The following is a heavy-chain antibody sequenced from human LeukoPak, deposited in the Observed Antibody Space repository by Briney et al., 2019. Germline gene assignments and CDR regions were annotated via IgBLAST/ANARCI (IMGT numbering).Heavy chain of an antibody. V-gene: IGHV3-23*01. D-gene: IGHD2/OR15-2a*01. CDR1: GFTFSSYA. J-gene: IGHJ6*03. CDR3: AKKGFCETESCYYYYMDV. Sequence: PGGSLRLSCAASGFTFSSYAMSWVRQAPGKGLEWVSAISGSTGNTYYADSVKGRFTISRDNSKNTLYLQMNSLRAEDTAVYYCAKKGFCETESCYYYYMDVWGKGTTVTVSS. CDR2: ISGSTGNT.